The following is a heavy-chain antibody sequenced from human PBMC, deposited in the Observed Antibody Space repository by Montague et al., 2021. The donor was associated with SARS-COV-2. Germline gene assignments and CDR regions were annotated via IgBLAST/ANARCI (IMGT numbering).Heavy chain of an antibody. D-gene: IGHD3-22*01. CDR1: GASVRSGNSY. J-gene: IGHJ1*01. CDR3: ARIGYESAGDYYIYPD. V-gene: IGHV4-61*01. CDR2: ISYSGST. Sequence: SETLSLTCTVSGASVRSGNSYWNWIRQPPGKGLEWIGYISYSGSTNYSPSLKSRVTIPVGTSKNQLSLKVISATAAATAVYYCARIGYESAGDYYIYPDWGQGTLVTVSS.